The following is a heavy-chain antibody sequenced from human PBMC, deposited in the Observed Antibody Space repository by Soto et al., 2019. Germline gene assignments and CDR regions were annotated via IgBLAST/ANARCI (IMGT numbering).Heavy chain of an antibody. Sequence: GGSLRLSCAASGFTFSSYSMNWVRQAPGKGLEWVSYISSSSSIIYYADSVKGRFTISRDNAKNSLYLQMNSLRDEDTAVYYCARGRKKDIVVVPAAPYFDYWGQGTLVTVSS. CDR3: ARGRKKDIVVVPAAPYFDY. CDR2: ISSSSSII. D-gene: IGHD2-2*01. V-gene: IGHV3-48*02. J-gene: IGHJ4*02. CDR1: GFTFSSYS.